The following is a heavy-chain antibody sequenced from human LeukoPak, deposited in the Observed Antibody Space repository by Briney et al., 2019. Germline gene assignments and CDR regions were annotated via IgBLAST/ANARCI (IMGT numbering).Heavy chain of an antibody. Sequence: PGGSLRLSCVASGFSFNNYWMSWVRQTPGKGLEWMANIKHDGSDKYYVDSVKGRFTIPRDNSKNSLYLQLSSLRADDTAVYYCTTTSRQPPNFWGLGTLVTVSS. CDR2: IKHDGSDK. J-gene: IGHJ4*02. CDR3: TTTSRQPPNF. CDR1: GFSFNNYW. D-gene: IGHD2-2*01. V-gene: IGHV3-7*01.